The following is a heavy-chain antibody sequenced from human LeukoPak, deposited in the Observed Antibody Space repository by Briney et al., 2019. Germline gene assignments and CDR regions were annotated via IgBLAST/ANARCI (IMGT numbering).Heavy chain of an antibody. CDR3: ARGRYYGSGSYYFSDAFDI. CDR2: IYHSGST. D-gene: IGHD3-10*01. Sequence: SETLSLTCAVSGGSISSGGYSWSWIRQPPGKGLEWIGYIYHSGSTYYNPSLKSRVTISVDRSKNQFSLKLSSVTVADTAVYYCARGRYYGSGSYYFSDAFDIWGQGTMVTVSS. CDR1: GGSISSGGYS. J-gene: IGHJ3*02. V-gene: IGHV4-30-2*01.